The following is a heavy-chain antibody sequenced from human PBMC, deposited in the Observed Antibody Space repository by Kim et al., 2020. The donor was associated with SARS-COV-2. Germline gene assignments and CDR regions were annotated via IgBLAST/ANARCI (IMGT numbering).Heavy chain of an antibody. D-gene: IGHD1-26*01. Sequence: GGSLRLSCAASGFTFSSYAMSWVRQAPGKGLEWVSAISGSGGSTYYADSVKGRFTISRDNSKNTLYLQMNSLRAEDTAVYYCAKDVDGDSGSYLGAFDIWGQGTMVTVSS. J-gene: IGHJ3*02. CDR2: ISGSGGST. V-gene: IGHV3-23*01. CDR3: AKDVDGDSGSYLGAFDI. CDR1: GFTFSSYA.